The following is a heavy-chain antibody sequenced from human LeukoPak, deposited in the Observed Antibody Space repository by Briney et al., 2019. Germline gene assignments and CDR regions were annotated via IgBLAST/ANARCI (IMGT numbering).Heavy chain of an antibody. Sequence: SETLSLTCAVYGGSFSGYSWSWIRQPPGKGLEWIGEINHSGSTNYNPSLKSRVTISVDTSKNQFSLKLSSVTAADTAVYYCARPEYDILTGPHWYFDLWGRGTLVTVSS. CDR3: ARPEYDILTGPHWYFDL. CDR2: INHSGST. CDR1: GGSFSGYS. J-gene: IGHJ2*01. D-gene: IGHD3-9*01. V-gene: IGHV4-34*01.